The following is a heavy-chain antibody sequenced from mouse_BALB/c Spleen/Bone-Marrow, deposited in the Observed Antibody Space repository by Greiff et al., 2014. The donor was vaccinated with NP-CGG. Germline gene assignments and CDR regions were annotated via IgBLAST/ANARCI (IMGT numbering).Heavy chain of an antibody. CDR1: GFTFSDYY. J-gene: IGHJ4*01. V-gene: IGHV5-4*02. CDR2: ISDGGNYS. Sequence: EVMLVESGGGLVKPGGSLKLSCAASGFTFSDYYTYWLRQTPEKRLEWVATISDGGNYSYYPDSVKGRFTISRDNAKNNLYLQMSSLKSEDTAMYYCARSRMRYGAMDYWGQGTSVTVFS. CDR3: ARSRMRYGAMDY. D-gene: IGHD2-10*02.